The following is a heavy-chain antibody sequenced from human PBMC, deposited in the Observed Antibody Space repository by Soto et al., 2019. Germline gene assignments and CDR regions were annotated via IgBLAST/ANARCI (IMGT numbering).Heavy chain of an antibody. CDR1: GYTFTGYY. Sequence: ASVKVSCKASGYTFTGYYMHWVRQAPGQGLEWMGWINPNSGGTNYAQKFQGRVAMTRDTSISTAYMELSRLRSDDTAVYYCARRLRSSYGMDVWGQGTTVTVSS. CDR2: INPNSGGT. CDR3: ARRLRSSYGMDV. D-gene: IGHD3-3*01. J-gene: IGHJ6*02. V-gene: IGHV1-2*02.